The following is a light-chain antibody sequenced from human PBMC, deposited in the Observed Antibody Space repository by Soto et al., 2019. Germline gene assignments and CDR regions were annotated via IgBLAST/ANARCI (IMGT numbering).Light chain of an antibody. Sequence: QSALTQPASVSGSPGQSITISCTGTSSDVGGYNYVSWYQQHPGKAPKLMIYDVSNRPSGVSNRFSGSKSGNTASLTIYGLQAEDEADYYCSSYTSSSTLEFGGGTKLTV. CDR1: SSDVGGYNY. J-gene: IGLJ2*01. CDR2: DVS. V-gene: IGLV2-14*01. CDR3: SSYTSSSTLE.